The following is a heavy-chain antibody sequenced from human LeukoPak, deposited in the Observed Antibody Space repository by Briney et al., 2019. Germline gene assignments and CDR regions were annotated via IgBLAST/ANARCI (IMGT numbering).Heavy chain of an antibody. CDR3: AKAGVTVGFDY. CDR1: GFTFSTYW. V-gene: IGHV3-74*01. J-gene: IGHJ4*02. CDR2: IKSDGRTS. Sequence: GGSLRLSCAASGFTFSTYWMYWVRQAPGKGLVWVSRIKSDGRTSSYADSVKGRFTISRDNAKNTLYLQMNSLRAEDTAVYYCAKAGVTVGFDYWGQGTLVTVSS. D-gene: IGHD4-23*01.